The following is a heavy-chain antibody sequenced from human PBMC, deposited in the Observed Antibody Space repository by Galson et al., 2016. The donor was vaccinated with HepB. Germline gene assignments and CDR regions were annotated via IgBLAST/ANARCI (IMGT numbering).Heavy chain of an antibody. J-gene: IGHJ4*02. CDR3: AKRHEYCPPVGCSVDY. CDR2: DSVHGGRK. CDR1: GFTFNKYG. Sequence: SLRLSCAASGFTFNKYGMHWVRQAPGKGPGWVAADSVHGGRKFYADAVKGRFTISRDSANNMLFLQMTSLRADDTAVYYCAKRHEYCPPVGCSVDYWGQGTLVSVSS. D-gene: IGHD3-10*02. V-gene: IGHV3-30*18.